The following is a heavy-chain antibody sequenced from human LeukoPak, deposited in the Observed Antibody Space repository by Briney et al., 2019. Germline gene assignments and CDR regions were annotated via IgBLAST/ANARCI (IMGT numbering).Heavy chain of an antibody. V-gene: IGHV3-74*01. Sequence: GGSLRLSCAASGLTFSSYWMYWVRQGPGKGLVWVAQINNDGSTTRYADSVQGRFSISRDNAKNTLYLQMNSLRADDTAVYYRATLGGDGGYWGQGTLVTVSS. CDR2: INNDGSTT. CDR1: GLTFSSYW. CDR3: ATLGGDGGY. D-gene: IGHD2-21*02. J-gene: IGHJ4*02.